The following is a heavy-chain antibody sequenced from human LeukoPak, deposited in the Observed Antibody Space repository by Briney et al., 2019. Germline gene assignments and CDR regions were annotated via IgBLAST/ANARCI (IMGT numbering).Heavy chain of an antibody. CDR3: AKDYAWGSYRHQYFDY. Sequence: PGGSLRLYCAASGFTFSSYAMSWVRQAPGKGLEWVSAISGSGGSTYYADSVKGRFTISRDNSKNTLYLQMNSLRAEDTAVYYCAKDYAWGSYRHQYFDYWGQGTLVTVSS. D-gene: IGHD3-16*02. CDR2: ISGSGGST. V-gene: IGHV3-23*01. J-gene: IGHJ4*02. CDR1: GFTFSSYA.